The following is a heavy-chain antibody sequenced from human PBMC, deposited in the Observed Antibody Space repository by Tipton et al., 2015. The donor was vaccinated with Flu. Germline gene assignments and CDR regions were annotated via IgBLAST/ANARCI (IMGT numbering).Heavy chain of an antibody. CDR2: ISWNSGTR. V-gene: IGHV3-9*01. J-gene: IGHJ6*04. D-gene: IGHD3-16*01. Sequence: SLRLSCAASGFAFDDYAIHWVRQTPGKGLEWVSGISWNSGTRGYADSVKGRFTISRDNAKNSLYLQMNSLRDEDTALYYCAKGMGPLPPPLDVWGKGTTVTVSS. CDR1: GFAFDDYA. CDR3: AKGMGPLPPPLDV.